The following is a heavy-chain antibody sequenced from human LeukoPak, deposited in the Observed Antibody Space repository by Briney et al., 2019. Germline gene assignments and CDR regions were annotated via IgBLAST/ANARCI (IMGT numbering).Heavy chain of an antibody. CDR3: AKDREIGEWLAPNDY. Sequence: SETLSLTCTVSGGSISSSSYYWGWIRQPPGKGLEWIGSIYYSGSTYYNPSLKSRVTISVDTSKNQFSLKLSSVTAADTAVYYCAKDREIGEWLAPNDYWGQGTLVTVSS. CDR2: IYYSGST. CDR1: GGSISSSSYY. D-gene: IGHD3-10*01. V-gene: IGHV4-39*02. J-gene: IGHJ4*02.